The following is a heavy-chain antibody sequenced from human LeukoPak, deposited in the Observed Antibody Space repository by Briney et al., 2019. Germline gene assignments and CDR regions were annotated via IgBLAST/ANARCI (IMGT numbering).Heavy chain of an antibody. J-gene: IGHJ6*02. CDR2: ISHGGSNK. Sequence: GRSLRLSCAASGFTFSSYAMHWVRQAPGKGLEWVAVISHGGSNKYYADSVKGRFTISRDNSKNTLYLQMNSLRAEDTAVYYCARDNIWFGELLRYGMDVWGQGTTVTVSS. V-gene: IGHV3-30-3*01. D-gene: IGHD3-10*01. CDR3: ARDNIWFGELLRYGMDV. CDR1: GFTFSSYA.